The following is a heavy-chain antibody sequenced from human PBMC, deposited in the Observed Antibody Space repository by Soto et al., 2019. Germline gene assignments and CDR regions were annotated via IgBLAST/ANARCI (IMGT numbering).Heavy chain of an antibody. CDR2: ISYDGTNK. CDR1: GFTFSTYG. Sequence: QVQLVESGGGEVQPGRSLTISCAASGFTFSTYGMHWVRQTPGKGLXXXAVISYDGTNKFYSDSVKGRFTISRDNFKNTLTLQMNSLRADDTAVYSCAKDLQSYGDYDYYCYGMDVWGLGTRVTVSS. D-gene: IGHD4-17*01. CDR3: AKDLQSYGDYDYYCYGMDV. J-gene: IGHJ6*02. V-gene: IGHV3-30*18.